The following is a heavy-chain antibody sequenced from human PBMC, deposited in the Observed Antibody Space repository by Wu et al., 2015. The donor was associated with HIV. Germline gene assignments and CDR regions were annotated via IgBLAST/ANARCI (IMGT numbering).Heavy chain of an antibody. V-gene: IGHV1-69*05. CDR2: IIPIFGTA. Sequence: QVQLVQSGAEVKKPGSSVKVSCKASGGTFSSYAISWVRQAPGQGLEWMGGIIPIFGTANFAQKFQGRVTITTDESTSTAYMELSSLRSEDTAVYYCARDRQEKLGVFSGWADYWGQGNAGHRSPQ. CDR1: GGTFSSYA. CDR3: ARDRQEKLGVFSGWADY. J-gene: IGHJ4*02. D-gene: IGHD6-19*01.